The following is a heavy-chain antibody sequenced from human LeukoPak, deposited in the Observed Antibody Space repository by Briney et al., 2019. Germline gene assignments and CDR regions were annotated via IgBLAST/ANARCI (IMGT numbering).Heavy chain of an antibody. CDR2: MNPNGGNT. CDR3: ARATGKDILTGRKLDY. Sequence: GASVKVSCKASGYTFTSYVINWVRQATGQGPEWMGWMNPNGGNTGYAQKFQGRVTMTRNTSISTAYMELSSLRSEDTAVYYCARATGKDILTGRKLDYWGQGTLVSVSS. D-gene: IGHD3-9*01. V-gene: IGHV1-8*01. J-gene: IGHJ4*02. CDR1: GYTFTSYV.